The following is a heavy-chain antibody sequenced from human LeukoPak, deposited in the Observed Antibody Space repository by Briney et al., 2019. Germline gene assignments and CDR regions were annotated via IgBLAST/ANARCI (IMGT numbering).Heavy chain of an antibody. CDR2: ISGSGGST. D-gene: IGHD4-17*01. Sequence: PGRSLRLSCAASGFTFSSYAMSCVRQAPGKGLEWVSAISGSGGSTYYADSVKGRFTISRDNSKNTLYLQMNSLRAEDTAVYYCALLSGDYGYWGQGTLVTVSS. J-gene: IGHJ4*02. CDR1: GFTFSSYA. V-gene: IGHV3-23*01. CDR3: ALLSGDYGY.